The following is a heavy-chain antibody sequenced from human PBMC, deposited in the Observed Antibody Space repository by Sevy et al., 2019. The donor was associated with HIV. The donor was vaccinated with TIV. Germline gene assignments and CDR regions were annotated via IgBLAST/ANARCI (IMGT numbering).Heavy chain of an antibody. J-gene: IGHJ6*03. CDR2: IRSKAFGGTS. CDR3: TRVGGGSVLYYYLDV. CDR1: GFTFGDYA. Sequence: GGSLRLSCFASGFTFGDYAISWFRQGPGKGLEWVGFIRSKAFGGTSEYAASVKDRVSIARDDSKSIAYLQINGLKTEDTAIYYCTRVGGGSVLYYYLDVWGKGTTVTVSS. V-gene: IGHV3-49*03. D-gene: IGHD3-16*01.